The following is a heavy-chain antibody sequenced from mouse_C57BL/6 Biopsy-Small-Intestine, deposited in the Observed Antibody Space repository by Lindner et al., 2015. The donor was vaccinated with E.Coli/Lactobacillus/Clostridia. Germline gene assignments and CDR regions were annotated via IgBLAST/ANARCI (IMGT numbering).Heavy chain of an antibody. CDR3: AGGLPWYFDV. V-gene: IGHV1-80*01. CDR1: GYAFSRYW. CDR2: IYPGDGDT. Sequence: VQLQESGAELVKPGASVKISCKVSGYAFSRYWMNWVKRRPGKGLEWIGQIYPGDGDTNYNGNFKGKATLTADKSSSTAYMHLSSLTSEDSAVYFCAGGLPWYFDVWGTGTTVTVSS. J-gene: IGHJ1*03. D-gene: IGHD2-4*01.